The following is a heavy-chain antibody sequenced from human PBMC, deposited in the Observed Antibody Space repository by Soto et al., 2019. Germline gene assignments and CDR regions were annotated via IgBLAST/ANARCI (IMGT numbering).Heavy chain of an antibody. V-gene: IGHV1-69*13. CDR1: AVTFSSYA. CDR3: ATDLGGHQQHLLYHFYGMDV. D-gene: IGHD6-13*01. Sequence: ASVKVSCKTSAVTFSSYAFNWVRQAPGQGLEWMGGIVPIFGPANYAQRFQGRVTITADGSTSTAYMELSSLRSEDTAVYYCATDLGGHQQHLLYHFYGMDVWGQGTTVTVSS. CDR2: IVPIFGPA. J-gene: IGHJ6*02.